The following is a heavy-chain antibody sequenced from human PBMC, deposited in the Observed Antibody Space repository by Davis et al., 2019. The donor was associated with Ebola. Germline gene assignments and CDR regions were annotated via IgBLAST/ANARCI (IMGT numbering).Heavy chain of an antibody. CDR3: ARVGSSRRIPAAKMGASARRNDPFDI. CDR2: IYHTGPT. Sequence: PQTPSLTRAVSGDSLISRKWWSWPRQRPGKGLEWIGEIYHTGPTNYNPSLKSRVTISIDKSNKQFSLKLTSLTAADTAVYFCARVGSSRRIPAAKMGASARRNDPFDIWGQGTMVIVSS. J-gene: IGHJ3*02. CDR1: GDSLISRKW. V-gene: IGHV4-4*01. D-gene: IGHD2-2*01.